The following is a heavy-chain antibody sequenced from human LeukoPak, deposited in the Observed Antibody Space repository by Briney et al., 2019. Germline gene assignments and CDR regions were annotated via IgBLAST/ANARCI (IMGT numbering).Heavy chain of an antibody. Sequence: SGTLSLTCTVSGGSISSSSYYWGWIRQPPGKGLEWIGSIYYSGSTYYNPSLKSRVTISVDTSKNQFSLKLSSVTAADTAVYYCASVGPSTPNWFDPWGQGTLVTVSS. CDR2: IYYSGST. J-gene: IGHJ5*02. CDR1: GGSISSSSYY. V-gene: IGHV4-39*01. CDR3: ASVGPSTPNWFDP. D-gene: IGHD1-26*01.